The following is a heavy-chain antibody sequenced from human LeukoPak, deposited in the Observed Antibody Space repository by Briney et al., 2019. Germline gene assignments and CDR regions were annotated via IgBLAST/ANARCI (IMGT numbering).Heavy chain of an antibody. CDR2: INPNSGGT. Sequence: ASVKVSCKASGYTFTGYYMHWVRQAPGQGLEWMGRINPNSGGTNYAQKFQGRVTMTRDTSISTAYMELSRLRSDDTAVYYCARDKGTIFCGGDCSYFDYWGQGTLVTVSS. J-gene: IGHJ4*02. CDR3: ARDKGTIFCGGDCSYFDY. D-gene: IGHD2-21*02. V-gene: IGHV1-2*06. CDR1: GYTFTGYY.